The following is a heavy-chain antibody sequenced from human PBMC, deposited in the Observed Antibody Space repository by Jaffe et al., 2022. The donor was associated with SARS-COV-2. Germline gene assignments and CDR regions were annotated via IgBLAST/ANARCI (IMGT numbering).Heavy chain of an antibody. CDR2: IYYSGST. Sequence: QVQLQESGPGLVKPSETLSLTCTVSGGSISSYYWSWIRQPPGKGLEWIGYIYYSGSTNYNPSLKSRVTISVDTSKNQFSLKLSSVTAADTAVYYCARLTERAIAADGGWFDPWGQGTLVTVSS. V-gene: IGHV4-59*08. D-gene: IGHD6-13*01. CDR3: ARLTERAIAADGGWFDP. J-gene: IGHJ5*02. CDR1: GGSISSYY.